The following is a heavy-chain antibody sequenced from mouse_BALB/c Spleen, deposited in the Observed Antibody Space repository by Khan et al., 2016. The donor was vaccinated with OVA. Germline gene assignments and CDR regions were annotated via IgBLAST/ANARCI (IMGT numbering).Heavy chain of an antibody. CDR2: IYPGGYFT. CDR3: ARWATWYFDV. V-gene: IGHV1-63*02. D-gene: IGHD3-1*01. CDR1: GYTFTNYW. Sequence: VKLQESGGEVVRPGTSVKISCKASGYTFTNYWLGWIRQRPGHGLEWIGDIYPGGYFTNYNEQFKDKATLTVDTSSTPANLQLSSLTSVDSSVELCARWATWYFDVWGAGTTVTVSS. J-gene: IGHJ1*01.